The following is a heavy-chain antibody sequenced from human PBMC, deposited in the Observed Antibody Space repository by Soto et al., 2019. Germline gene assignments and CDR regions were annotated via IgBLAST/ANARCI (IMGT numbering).Heavy chain of an antibody. Sequence: SETLSLTCTVSGGSITSVDYYWSWIRQPPGKGLEWIGYIYYSGSTNYNPSLKSRVTISVDTSKNQFSLKLSSVTAADTAVYYCARDGGYYDILTGYSRWFDYWGQGTLVTVSS. V-gene: IGHV4-30-4*02. D-gene: IGHD3-9*01. CDR3: ARDGGYYDILTGYSRWFDY. CDR2: IYYSGST. J-gene: IGHJ4*02. CDR1: GGSITSVDYY.